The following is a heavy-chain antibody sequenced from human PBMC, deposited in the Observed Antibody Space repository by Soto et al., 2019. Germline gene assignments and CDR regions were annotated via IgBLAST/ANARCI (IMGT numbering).Heavy chain of an antibody. Sequence: QVQLVQSGAEVKKPGASVKVSCKASGYTFTNYAIQWVRQAPGQRLEWMGWINAGNGNTKFSQKCQCRVTITRDTSASTAYMELSSLRSEDTAIYYCARVSIGARTEYFYYYGLDVWGQGTTVTVSS. D-gene: IGHD2-21*01. J-gene: IGHJ6*02. CDR2: INAGNGNT. V-gene: IGHV1-3*01. CDR3: ARVSIGARTEYFYYYGLDV. CDR1: GYTFTNYA.